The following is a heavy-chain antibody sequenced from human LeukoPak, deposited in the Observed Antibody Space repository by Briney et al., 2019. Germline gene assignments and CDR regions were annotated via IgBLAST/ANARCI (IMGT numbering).Heavy chain of an antibody. Sequence: ASVKVSCKASGYTFTGYYMHWARQAPGQGLEWMGWINPNSGGTNYAQKFQGRVTMTRDTSISTAYMELSRLRSDDTAVYYCARDQPRGYCSGGSCSNAFDIWGQGTMVTVSS. V-gene: IGHV1-2*02. CDR1: GYTFTGYY. D-gene: IGHD2-15*01. CDR3: ARDQPRGYCSGGSCSNAFDI. CDR2: INPNSGGT. J-gene: IGHJ3*02.